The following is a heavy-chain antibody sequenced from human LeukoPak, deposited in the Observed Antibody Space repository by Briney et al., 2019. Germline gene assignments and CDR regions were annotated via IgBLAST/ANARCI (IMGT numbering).Heavy chain of an antibody. CDR2: IYTSGST. D-gene: IGHD3-10*01. V-gene: IGHV4-61*02. CDR3: ARGALLWFGELPFDY. J-gene: IGHJ4*02. CDR1: GGSISSGSYY. Sequence: SETLSLTCTASGGSISSGSYYWSWIRQPAGKGLEWIGRIYTSGSTNYNPSLKSRVTISVDTSKNQFSLKLSSVTAADTAVYYCARGALLWFGELPFDYWGQGTLVTVSS.